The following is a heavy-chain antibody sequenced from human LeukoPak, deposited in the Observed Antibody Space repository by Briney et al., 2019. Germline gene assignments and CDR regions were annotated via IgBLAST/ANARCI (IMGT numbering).Heavy chain of an antibody. CDR3: ARAKNSGWPDF. J-gene: IGHJ4*02. V-gene: IGHV4-61*01. CDR1: GVSVSSGSYY. CDR2: IYYSGST. Sequence: SETLSLTCTVSGVSVSSGSYYWTWIRLPPGQGLEWIGYIYYSGSTKYNPSLKGRVTISVDTSKNRFSLSLRSVSAADTAVYYCARAKNSGWPDFWGQGTLVFVSS. D-gene: IGHD6-19*01.